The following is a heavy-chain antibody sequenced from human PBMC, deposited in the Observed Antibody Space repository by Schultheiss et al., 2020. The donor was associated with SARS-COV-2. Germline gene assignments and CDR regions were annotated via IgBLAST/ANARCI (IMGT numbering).Heavy chain of an antibody. CDR3: ARGTRVVVPAAGFGWFDP. D-gene: IGHD2-2*01. V-gene: IGHV3-30*04. CDR1: GFTFSSYA. J-gene: IGHJ5*02. CDR2: ISYDGSNK. Sequence: GGSLRLSCEASGFTFSSYAMHWVRQAPGKGLEWVSVISYDGSNKYYADSVKGRFTISRDNSKNTLYLQMNSLRAEDTAVYYCARGTRVVVPAAGFGWFDPWGQGTLVTVSS.